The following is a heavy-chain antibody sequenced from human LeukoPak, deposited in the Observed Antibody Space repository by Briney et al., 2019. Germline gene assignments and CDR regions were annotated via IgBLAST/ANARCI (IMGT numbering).Heavy chain of an antibody. V-gene: IGHV3-30*04. Sequence: GGSLGLSCAASGFTFINYVIHWVRQAPGKGLEWVAVMSVSGGTKIYTDSVKGRFSISRDNSKNTLYLEMNSLRVEDTAVYYCARDPRLGAPDYFDSWGQGTLVTVSS. CDR1: GFTFINYV. D-gene: IGHD1-14*01. CDR3: ARDPRLGAPDYFDS. CDR2: MSVSGGTK. J-gene: IGHJ4*02.